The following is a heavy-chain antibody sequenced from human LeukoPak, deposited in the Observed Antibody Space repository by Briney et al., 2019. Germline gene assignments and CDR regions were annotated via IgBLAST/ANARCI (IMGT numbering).Heavy chain of an antibody. CDR3: AKDRFASGYYGMDV. D-gene: IGHD3-10*01. CDR2: ISASGGST. CDR1: RFTFSSYA. Sequence: GGSLRLSCAASRFTFSSYAMTWVRQAPGKGLEWVSAISASGGSTYYADSVRGRFTISRDNSKNTLYLQMNSLRAEDTALYYCAKDRFASGYYGMDVWGQGTTVTVSS. V-gene: IGHV3-23*01. J-gene: IGHJ6*02.